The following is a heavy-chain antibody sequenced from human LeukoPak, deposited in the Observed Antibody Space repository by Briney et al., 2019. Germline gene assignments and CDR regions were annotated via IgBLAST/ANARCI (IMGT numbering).Heavy chain of an antibody. CDR1: GFTFSSYS. CDR3: ARTTRGNFDAFDI. Sequence: GGSLRLSCAASGFTFSSYSMNWVRQAPGKRLEWVSSISSCSSYIYYADSVKGRFTISRDNAKNSLYLQMNSLRAEDTAVYYCARTTRGNFDAFDIWGQGTMVTVSS. D-gene: IGHD1-7*01. CDR2: ISSCSSYI. V-gene: IGHV3-21*01. J-gene: IGHJ3*02.